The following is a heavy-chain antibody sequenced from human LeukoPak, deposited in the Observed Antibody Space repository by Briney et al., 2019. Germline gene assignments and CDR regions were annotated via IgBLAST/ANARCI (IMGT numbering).Heavy chain of an antibody. CDR2: ISDSGGVT. CDR3: AKSFGSWRTY. V-gene: IGHV3-23*01. J-gene: IGHJ4*02. D-gene: IGHD3-10*01. Sequence: PGGSLRLSCAASGFTLSSDDRYWVRQAPGKGLEWVSSISDSGGVTYYADSVKGRFTISRDNSKNTVYLQMNSLRAEDTAIYYWAKSFGSWRTYWGQGTLVTVSS. CDR1: GFTLSSDD.